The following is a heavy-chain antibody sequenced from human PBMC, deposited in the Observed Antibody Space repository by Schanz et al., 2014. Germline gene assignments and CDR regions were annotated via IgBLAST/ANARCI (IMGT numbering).Heavy chain of an antibody. CDR1: GYTFISYG. J-gene: IGHJ6*02. CDR3: ARGPSQGYSYGHNIGAYYYGMDV. CDR2: ISAYNGHT. D-gene: IGHD5-18*01. Sequence: QVQLVQSGAEVKKPGASVKVSCKASGYTFISYGIKWVRQAPGQGLEWMGWISAYNGHTDYAQKFQGRVTMTADKSTSTASMELSSLRSEDTAVYYCARGPSQGYSYGHNIGAYYYGMDVWGQGTTVTVSS. V-gene: IGHV1-18*01.